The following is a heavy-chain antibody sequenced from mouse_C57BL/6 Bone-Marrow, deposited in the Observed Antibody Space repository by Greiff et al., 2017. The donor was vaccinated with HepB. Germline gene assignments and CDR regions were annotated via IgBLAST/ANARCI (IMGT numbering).Heavy chain of an antibody. D-gene: IGHD1-1*01. CDR3: AKLGSSSYWYFDV. V-gene: IGHV2-5*01. J-gene: IGHJ1*03. CDR1: GFSLTSYG. CDR2: IWRGGST. Sequence: VHLVESGPGLVQPSQSLSITCTVSGFSLTSYGVHWVRQSPGKGLEWLGVIWRGGSTDYNAAFMSRLSITKDNSKSQVFFKMNSLQADDTAIYYCAKLGSSSYWYFDVWGTGTTVTVSS.